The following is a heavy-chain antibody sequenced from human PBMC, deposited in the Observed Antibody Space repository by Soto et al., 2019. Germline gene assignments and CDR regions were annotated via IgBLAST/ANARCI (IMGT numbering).Heavy chain of an antibody. Sequence: QVQLVQSGAEVKKPGSSVKVSCKASGGTFSSYTISWVRQAPGQGLEWMGRIIPILGIANYAQKFQGRVTITADKSTSTAYMDLRSLRSEDTAVYYCATLWYSSSWDYGMAVWDQGTTVTVSS. J-gene: IGHJ6*02. CDR3: ATLWYSSSWDYGMAV. CDR2: IIPILGIA. CDR1: GGTFSSYT. V-gene: IGHV1-69*02. D-gene: IGHD6-13*01.